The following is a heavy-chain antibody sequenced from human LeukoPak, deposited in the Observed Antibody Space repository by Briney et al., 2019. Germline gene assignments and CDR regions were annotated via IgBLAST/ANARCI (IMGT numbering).Heavy chain of an antibody. D-gene: IGHD4-17*01. CDR1: GFTFSSYS. V-gene: IGHV3-21*01. CDR2: ISSSSSYI. Sequence: GGSLRLSCAASGFTFSSYSMNWVRQAPGKGLEWVSSISSSSSYIYYADSVKGRFTISRYNAKNSLYLQMNSLRAEDTAVYYCARSSPDYGDYEYYFDYWGQGTLVTVSS. J-gene: IGHJ4*02. CDR3: ARSSPDYGDYEYYFDY.